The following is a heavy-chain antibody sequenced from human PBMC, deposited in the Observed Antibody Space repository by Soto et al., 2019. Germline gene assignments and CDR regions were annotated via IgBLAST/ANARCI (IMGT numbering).Heavy chain of an antibody. J-gene: IGHJ4*02. V-gene: IGHV3-30*18. CDR2: ISYDGSNK. Sequence: GGSLRLSCAASGFTFSSYGMHWVRQAPGKGLEWVAVISYDGSNKYYADSVKGRFTISRDNSKNTLYLQMNSLRAEDTAVYYCAKEGSSSQTIAVAGPLDYWGQGTLVTVSS. D-gene: IGHD6-19*01. CDR1: GFTFSSYG. CDR3: AKEGSSSQTIAVAGPLDY.